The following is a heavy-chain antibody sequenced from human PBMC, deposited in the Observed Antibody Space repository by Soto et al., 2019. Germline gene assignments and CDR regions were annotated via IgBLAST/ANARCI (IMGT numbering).Heavy chain of an antibody. D-gene: IGHD3-3*01. J-gene: IGHJ4*02. Sequence: GGSLRLSCAASGFTFSSYAVSWVRQAPGKGLEWVSAISGSGGSTYYADSVKGRFTISRDNPKNTLYLQMNSLRAEDTAVYYCAKAYYDFWSGYFFPVVYWGQGTLVTVSS. CDR3: AKAYYDFWSGYFFPVVY. V-gene: IGHV3-23*01. CDR1: GFTFSSYA. CDR2: ISGSGGST.